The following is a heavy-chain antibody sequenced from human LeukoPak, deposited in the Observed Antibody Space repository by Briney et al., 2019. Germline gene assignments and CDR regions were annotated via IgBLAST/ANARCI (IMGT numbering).Heavy chain of an antibody. CDR2: IYYSGST. D-gene: IGHD3-9*01. J-gene: IGHJ4*02. V-gene: IGHV4-59*01. Sequence: PSETLSLTCTVSGGSISNFYWSWIRQPPGKGLEWIGYIYYSGSTSYNPSLQSRVTLSVDTSKNQFSLKLTSVTAADTAVYYCSRGRAYFDWGQGTLVTVSS. CDR3: SRGRAYFD. CDR1: GGSISNFY.